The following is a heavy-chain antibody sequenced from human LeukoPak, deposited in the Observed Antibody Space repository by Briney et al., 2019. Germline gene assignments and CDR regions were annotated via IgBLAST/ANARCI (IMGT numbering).Heavy chain of an antibody. CDR2: INPNSGGT. Sequence: ASVKVSCKASGYTFTGYYMHWVRQAPGQGLEWMGWINPNSGGTNYAQKFQGRVTMTRDTSISTAYMELSRLRSDDTAVYYCARDGTGSDDVVPAAIDYWGQGTLVTVSS. CDR1: GYTFTGYY. CDR3: ARDGTGSDDVVPAAIDY. J-gene: IGHJ4*02. D-gene: IGHD2-2*02. V-gene: IGHV1-2*02.